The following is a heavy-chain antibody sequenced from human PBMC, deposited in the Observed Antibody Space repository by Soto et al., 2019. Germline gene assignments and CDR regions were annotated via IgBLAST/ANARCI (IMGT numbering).Heavy chain of an antibody. J-gene: IGHJ4*02. CDR1: GASISSGDYY. Sequence: SETLSLTCTDSGASISSGDYYWSWIRQHPGKGLEWIGHIYYGGSTYYNPSLKSRVTISVDTSKNQFSLKLSSVTAADTAVYYCTSDYTLRSYRFDYWGRGILVTV. D-gene: IGHD3-10*01. CDR2: IYYGGST. CDR3: TSDYTLRSYRFDY. V-gene: IGHV4-31*03.